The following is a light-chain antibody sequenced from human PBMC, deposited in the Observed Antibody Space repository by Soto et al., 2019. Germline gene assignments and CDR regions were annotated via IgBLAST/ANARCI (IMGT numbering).Light chain of an antibody. CDR1: QSINSW. CDR2: KAS. Sequence: DIQMTQSPSTLSASVGDRVTITCRASQSINSWLDWYQQTPVRAPKLLIYKASSLESGVPSRFSGSGSGTEFTLTISSRQPDDFATYYCQQYTSYSTFGQGTKVEIK. CDR3: QQYTSYST. V-gene: IGKV1-5*03. J-gene: IGKJ1*01.